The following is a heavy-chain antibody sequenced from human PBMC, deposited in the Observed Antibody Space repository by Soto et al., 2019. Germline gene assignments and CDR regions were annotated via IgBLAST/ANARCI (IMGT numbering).Heavy chain of an antibody. CDR3: AHSPKLWFGEYYFDY. D-gene: IGHD3-10*01. Sequence: QITLKESGPTLVKPTQTLTLTCTFSGFSLSTSGVGVGWIRQPPGKALEWLALIYWDDDKRYSPSLKSRLTITKDTSKNQVVLTLTNMDPVDTATYYCAHSPKLWFGEYYFDYWGQGTLVTVSS. CDR2: IYWDDDK. CDR1: GFSLSTSGVG. J-gene: IGHJ4*02. V-gene: IGHV2-5*02.